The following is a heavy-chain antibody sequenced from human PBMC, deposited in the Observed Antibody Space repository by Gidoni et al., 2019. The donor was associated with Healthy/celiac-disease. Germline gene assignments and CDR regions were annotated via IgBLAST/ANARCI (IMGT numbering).Heavy chain of an antibody. V-gene: IGHV3-30*18. Sequence: QVQLVESGGGVVQPGRSLRLSCAASGFTFSSSGIHWVRQAPGKGLEWVAVISYDGSNKYYADSVKGRFTISRDNSKNTLYLQMNSLRAEDTAVYYCAKVGRPHSGWYLTYYYYYGMDVWGQGTTVTVSS. D-gene: IGHD6-19*01. CDR1: GFTFSSSG. J-gene: IGHJ6*02. CDR2: ISYDGSNK. CDR3: AKVGRPHSGWYLTYYYYYGMDV.